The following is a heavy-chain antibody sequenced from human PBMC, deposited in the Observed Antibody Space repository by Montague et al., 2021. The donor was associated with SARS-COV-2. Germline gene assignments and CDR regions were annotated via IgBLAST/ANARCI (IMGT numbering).Heavy chain of an antibody. CDR2: IHDSGTT. J-gene: IGHJ3*01. CDR1: GASISSGTYY. CDR3: ARGHCSGGFCYYGGVFDV. Sequence: SETLSLTCTVSGASISSGTYYWSWIRQSPGKRLEWVGYIHDSGTTNYNPSLKSRVTIFEDTSRIQFSLNLSSVTAADTAVYYCARGHCSGGFCYYGGVFDVWGQGTMVTVSA. D-gene: IGHD2-15*01. V-gene: IGHV4-61*01.